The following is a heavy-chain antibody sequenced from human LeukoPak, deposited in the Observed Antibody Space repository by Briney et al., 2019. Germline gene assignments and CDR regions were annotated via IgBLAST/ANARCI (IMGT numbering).Heavy chain of an antibody. V-gene: IGHV3-23*01. CDR1: GFTFSSYA. CDR2: ISGSGGST. J-gene: IGHJ4*02. Sequence: PGGSLRLSCAASGFTFSSYAMSWVRQAPGKGLEWVSAISGSGGSTYYADSVKGRFTISRDNSKNTLYLQMNSLRAEDTAVYYCAKGAPGFIAARPLFDYWGQGTLVTVSS. CDR3: AKGAPGFIAARPLFDY. D-gene: IGHD6-6*01.